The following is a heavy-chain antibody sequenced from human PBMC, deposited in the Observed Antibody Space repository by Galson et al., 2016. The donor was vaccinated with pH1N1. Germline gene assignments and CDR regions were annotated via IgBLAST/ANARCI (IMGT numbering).Heavy chain of an antibody. Sequence: SLRLSCAASGFTFSSYAMSWVRQAPGKGLEWVSFISESGGESYYADSVKGRFTISRDNSKNTLFLQVNSLRAEDTAVYYCAKATTHDLWYYYGMDAWGQGTTVTVSS. J-gene: IGHJ6*02. V-gene: IGHV3-23*01. CDR3: AKATTHDLWYYYGMDA. CDR1: GFTFSSYA. D-gene: IGHD1-1*01. CDR2: ISESGGES.